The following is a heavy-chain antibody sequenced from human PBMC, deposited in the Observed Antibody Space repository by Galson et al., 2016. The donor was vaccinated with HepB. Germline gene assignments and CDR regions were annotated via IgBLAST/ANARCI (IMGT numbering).Heavy chain of an antibody. CDR2: ISPSGTT. V-gene: IGHV4-30-2*01. J-gene: IGHJ5*02. CDR1: GGSISNAEYS. Sequence: TPSLTCTVSGGSISNAEYSWTWVRQAPGKGLEWIGFISPSGTTYYSPSLKSRVIISIDNPKNRFSLNLASVTAADTATYYCARGGYCTSASCLNNWFDPWGQGALVTVSS. CDR3: ARGGYCTSASCLNNWFDP. D-gene: IGHD2-8*02.